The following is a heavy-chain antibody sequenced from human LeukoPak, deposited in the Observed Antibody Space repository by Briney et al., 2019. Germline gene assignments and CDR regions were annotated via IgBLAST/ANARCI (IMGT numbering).Heavy chain of an antibody. CDR3: ARDGSGSYYWGYNWFDP. V-gene: IGHV4-59*08. CDR1: GDSISIYY. D-gene: IGHD3-10*01. CDR2: IYYSGST. Sequence: SETLSLTCSASGDSISIYYWSWIRQPPGKGLEWIGYIYYSGSTNYNPSLKSRVTISVDTSKNQFSLKLSSVTAADTAVYYCARDGSGSYYWGYNWFDPWGQGTLVTVSS. J-gene: IGHJ5*02.